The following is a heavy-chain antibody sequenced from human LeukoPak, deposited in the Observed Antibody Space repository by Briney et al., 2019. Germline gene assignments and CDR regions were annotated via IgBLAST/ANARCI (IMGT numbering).Heavy chain of an antibody. J-gene: IGHJ6*03. CDR3: AKDSKAVPAATDLYYYYMDV. CDR2: IRYDGSNK. D-gene: IGHD2-2*01. Sequence: PGGSLRLSCAASGFTFSSYGMHRVRQAPGKGLEWVAFIRYDGSNKYYADSVKGRFTISRDNSKNTLYLQMNSLRAEDTAVYYCAKDSKAVPAATDLYYYYMDVWGKGTTVTVSS. V-gene: IGHV3-30*02. CDR1: GFTFSSYG.